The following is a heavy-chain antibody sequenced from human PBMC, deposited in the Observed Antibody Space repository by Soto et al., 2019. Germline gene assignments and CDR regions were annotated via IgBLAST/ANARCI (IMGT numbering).Heavy chain of an antibody. CDR1: GGSLSDYF. CDR2: INHLGSI. Sequence: SETLSLTCVVSGGSLSDYFWSWIRQPPGMALEWIGEINHLGSINYNPSLKSRVTMSVDTSKNQFSLKLSSVTAADTAVYYCARDSCSSTSCYFDYWGQGTLVTVSS. J-gene: IGHJ4*02. CDR3: ARDSCSSTSCYFDY. D-gene: IGHD2-2*01. V-gene: IGHV4-34*09.